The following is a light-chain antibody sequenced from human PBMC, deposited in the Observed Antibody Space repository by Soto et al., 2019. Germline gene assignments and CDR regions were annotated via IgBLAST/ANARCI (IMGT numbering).Light chain of an antibody. Sequence: QSVLTQPPSASGSPGQSVTISCTGTTSDVGGYNYVSWYQQHPGKAPKLMIYEVSKRPSGVPDRFSGSKSGNTASLTVSGLQAEDEAEYYCSSYAGSHNLIFGTGTKVTVL. CDR1: TSDVGGYNY. CDR2: EVS. CDR3: SSYAGSHNLI. J-gene: IGLJ1*01. V-gene: IGLV2-8*01.